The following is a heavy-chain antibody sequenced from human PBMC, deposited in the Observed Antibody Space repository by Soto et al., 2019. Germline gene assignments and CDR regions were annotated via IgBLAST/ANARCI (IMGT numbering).Heavy chain of an antibody. CDR2: MYNTGST. J-gene: IGHJ6*02. CDR3: ARDLWGYCGTDCYPLDV. V-gene: IGHV4-59*01. Sequence: ETLSLTCTVSGGSISSYYWSWIRQPPGKGLEWIGYMYNTGSTVYNPSLKSRVTISVDTSKNQFSLKLNAVTAADTAVYYCARDLWGYCGTDCYPLDVWGQGTTVTVSS. D-gene: IGHD2-21*02. CDR1: GGSISSYY.